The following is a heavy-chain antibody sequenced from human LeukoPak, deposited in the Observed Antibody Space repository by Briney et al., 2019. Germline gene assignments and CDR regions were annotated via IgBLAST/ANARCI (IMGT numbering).Heavy chain of an antibody. D-gene: IGHD1-26*01. CDR1: GFTVSSNY. V-gene: IGHV3-49*04. CDR3: TRFVGADY. J-gene: IGHJ4*02. Sequence: GGSLRLSCAASGFTVSSNYMSWVRQAPGKGLEWVGFIRSKAYGGTTEYAASVKGRFTISRDDSKSIAYLQMNSLKTEDTAVYYCTRFVGADYWGQGTLVTVSS. CDR2: IRSKAYGGTT.